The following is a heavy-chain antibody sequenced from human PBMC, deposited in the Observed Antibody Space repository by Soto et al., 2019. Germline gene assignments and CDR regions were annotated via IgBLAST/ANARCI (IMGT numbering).Heavy chain of an antibody. CDR1: GFTFSSFG. Sequence: PGGSLRLSCAASGFTFSSFGMNWVRQAPGKGLEWVSSISSSSSYIDYVDSVKGRFTISRDNTANSLYLQMNSLRAEDTAVYYCAPHLFDGRVYHWGQGTLVTVSS. J-gene: IGHJ4*02. D-gene: IGHD3-16*01. CDR3: APHLFDGRVYH. CDR2: ISSSSSYI. V-gene: IGHV3-21*01.